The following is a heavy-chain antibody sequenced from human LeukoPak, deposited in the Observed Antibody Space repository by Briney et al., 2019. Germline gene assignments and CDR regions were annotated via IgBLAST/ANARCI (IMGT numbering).Heavy chain of an antibody. J-gene: IGHJ4*02. Sequence: ASVKVSCKASGYTFISYGITWVRQAPGQGLEWMGWISAYNGNTNYAQKLQGRVTMTTDTSTSTAYMELRSLRSDDTAVYYCARRIAVAGHFDYWGQGTLVTVSS. CDR3: ARRIAVAGHFDY. V-gene: IGHV1-18*01. CDR2: ISAYNGNT. CDR1: GYTFISYG. D-gene: IGHD6-19*01.